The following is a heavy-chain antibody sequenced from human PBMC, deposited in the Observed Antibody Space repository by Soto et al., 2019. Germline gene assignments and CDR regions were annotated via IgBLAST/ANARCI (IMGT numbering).Heavy chain of an antibody. CDR1: GYSFTSYW. J-gene: IGHJ4*02. V-gene: IGHV5-51*01. D-gene: IGHD3-22*01. CDR3: ARIPAYYYDSSGYLDY. Sequence: PGESLKISCKGSGYSFTSYWIGWVRQMPGKGLEWMGIIYPGDSDTRYSPSFQGQVTISADKSISTAYLQWSSLKASDTAMYYCARIPAYYYDSSGYLDYWGQGTLVTVSS. CDR2: IYPGDSDT.